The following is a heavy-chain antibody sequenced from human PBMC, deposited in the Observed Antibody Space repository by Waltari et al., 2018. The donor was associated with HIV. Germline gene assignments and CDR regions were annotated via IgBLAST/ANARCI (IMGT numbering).Heavy chain of an antibody. CDR2: INPNSGGT. CDR3: ARAQYYYDSSCYYYGDYGMDV. D-gene: IGHD3-22*01. Sequence: QVQLVQSGAEVKKPGASVKVSCKASGYTFTGYSMHWVRQAPGQGLEWRGWINPNSGGTNDAQKFQGRVTMTRDTSISTAYMELSRLRSDDTAVYYCARAQYYYDSSCYYYGDYGMDVWGQGTTVTVSS. J-gene: IGHJ6*02. V-gene: IGHV1-2*02. CDR1: GYTFTGYS.